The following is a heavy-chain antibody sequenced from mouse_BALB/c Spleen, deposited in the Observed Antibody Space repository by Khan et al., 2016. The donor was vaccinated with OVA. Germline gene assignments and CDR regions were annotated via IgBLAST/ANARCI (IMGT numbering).Heavy chain of an antibody. Sequence: EVELVESGGGLVKPGGSLKVSCAASGFTFSNYAMSWVRQTPEKRLEWVASISSGGRTYYPDSVKGRFTISRDNARNILYLQMSSLRSEDTAMYYCARDYWFVYWGQGTLVNVSA. CDR2: ISSGGRT. CDR1: GFTFSNYA. CDR3: ARDYWFVY. J-gene: IGHJ3*01. V-gene: IGHV5-6-5*01.